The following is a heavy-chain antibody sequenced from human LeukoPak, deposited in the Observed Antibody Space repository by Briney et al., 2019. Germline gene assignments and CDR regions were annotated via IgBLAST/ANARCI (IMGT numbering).Heavy chain of an antibody. CDR1: GFTFSSYA. V-gene: IGHV3-23*01. CDR2: ISGSGGST. D-gene: IGHD6-13*01. J-gene: IGHJ6*02. Sequence: GGSLRLSCAASGFTFSSYAMTWVRQAPGKGLEWVSGISGSGGSTYYADSVKGRFTISRDNSKNTLYLQMNSLRAEDTAVYYCARDSPYSEGMDVWGQGTTVTVSS. CDR3: ARDSPYSEGMDV.